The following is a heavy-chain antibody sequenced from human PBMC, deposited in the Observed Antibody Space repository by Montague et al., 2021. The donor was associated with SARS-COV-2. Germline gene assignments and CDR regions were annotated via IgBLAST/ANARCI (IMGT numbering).Heavy chain of an antibody. D-gene: IGHD2-15*01. V-gene: IGHV3-30-3*01. CDR2: MSYGGSNK. Sequence: SLRLSCAASGFTFSTCAMNWVRQAPGKGLEWVAAMSYGGSNKYYADSVMGRFTISRDNSKNTLYLQMNSLRSEDTAVYYCAREITASTYAMDVWGQGTTVTVSS. CDR1: GFTFSTCA. CDR3: AREITASTYAMDV. J-gene: IGHJ6*02.